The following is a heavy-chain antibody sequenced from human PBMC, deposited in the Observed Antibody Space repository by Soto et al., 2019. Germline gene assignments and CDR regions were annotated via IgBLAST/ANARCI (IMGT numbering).Heavy chain of an antibody. J-gene: IGHJ4*02. CDR1: GYTFTSYY. CDR3: ASISGYDSQFDY. D-gene: IGHD5-12*01. V-gene: IGHV1-46*03. CDR2: INPSGGST. Sequence: QVQLVQSGAEVKKPGASVKVSCKASGYTFTSYYMHWVRQAPGQGLEWMGIINPSGGSTSYAQKFQGRXXMXRXXSTSTVYMELSSLRSEDTAVYYCASISGYDSQFDYWGQGTLVTVSS.